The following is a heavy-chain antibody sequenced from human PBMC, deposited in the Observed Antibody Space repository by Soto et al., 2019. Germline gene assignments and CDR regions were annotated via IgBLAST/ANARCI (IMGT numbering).Heavy chain of an antibody. Sequence: SETLSLTCTVSGGSISGYYWSWLRQAPGKGLEWIGYIYNIIGSTSYNPSLRSRVTMSIDTSQEQFSLRLSSVTATDTAVYYCARVYMVRGTIIRYFDYWGQGTLVTVSS. CDR3: ARVYMVRGTIIRYFDY. V-gene: IGHV4-59*08. CDR2: IYNIIGST. D-gene: IGHD3-10*01. CDR1: GGSISGYY. J-gene: IGHJ4*02.